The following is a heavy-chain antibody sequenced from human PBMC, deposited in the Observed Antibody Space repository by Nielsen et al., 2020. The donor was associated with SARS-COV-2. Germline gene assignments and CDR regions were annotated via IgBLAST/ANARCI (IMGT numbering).Heavy chain of an antibody. J-gene: IGHJ6*02. V-gene: IGHV1-3*01. Sequence: WVRQAPGQRLEWMGWINAGNGNTKYSQKFQGRVTITRDTSASTAYMELRSLRSEDTAVYYCARGGSVVVTASTYYYYYYDMDVWGQGTTVTVSS. D-gene: IGHD2-21*02. CDR2: INAGNGNT. CDR3: ARGGSVVVTASTYYYYYYDMDV.